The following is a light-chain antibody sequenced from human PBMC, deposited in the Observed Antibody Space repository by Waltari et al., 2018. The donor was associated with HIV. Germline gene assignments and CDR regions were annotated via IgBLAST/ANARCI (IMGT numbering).Light chain of an antibody. CDR3: QQYGSSSWT. V-gene: IGKV3-20*01. CDR1: QSVSSSY. Sequence: VLTQSPGTLSLSPGERATLSCRASQSVSSSYLAWYQQQPGQAPRVLIYGASTRATGITDRFRGSGSGTDFTLTIRRLEPEDFAVYYCQQYGSSSWTFGQGTKVEIK. CDR2: GAS. J-gene: IGKJ1*01.